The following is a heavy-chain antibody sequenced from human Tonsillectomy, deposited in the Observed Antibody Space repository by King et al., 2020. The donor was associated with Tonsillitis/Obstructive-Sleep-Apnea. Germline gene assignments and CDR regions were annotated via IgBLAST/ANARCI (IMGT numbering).Heavy chain of an antibody. D-gene: IGHD1-26*01. V-gene: IGHV3-33*01. CDR2: IWYDGSNK. CDR3: ARDMEHAFDI. CDR1: GFTFSSYG. J-gene: IGHJ3*02. Sequence: VQLVESGGGVVQPRRSLRLSCAASGFTFSSYGMHWVRQAPGKGLEWVAVIWYDGSNKYYADSVKGRFTISRDNSKNTLYLQMTSLRAEDTAVYYCARDMEHAFDIWGQGTMVTVSS.